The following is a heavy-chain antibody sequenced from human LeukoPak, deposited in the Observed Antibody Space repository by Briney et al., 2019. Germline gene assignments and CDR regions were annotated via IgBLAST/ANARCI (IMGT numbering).Heavy chain of an antibody. V-gene: IGHV3-9*01. CDR3: AKDRGGASFYYFDY. D-gene: IGHD3-16*01. J-gene: IGHJ4*02. CDR2: ISWNSGSI. Sequence: GGSLRLSCAASGFTFDDYAMHWVRQAPGKGLEWVSGISWNSGSIGYADSVKGRFTISRDNAKNSLYLQMNGLRAEDTALYYCAKDRGGASFYYFDYWGQGTLVTVSS. CDR1: GFTFDDYA.